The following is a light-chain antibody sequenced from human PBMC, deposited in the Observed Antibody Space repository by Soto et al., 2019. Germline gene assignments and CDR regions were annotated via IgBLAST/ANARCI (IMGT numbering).Light chain of an antibody. CDR3: ASWDDSLSGYV. Sequence: QLVLTQPPSASGNPGQRLTISCSGSTSNILRNYVYWYRQLPGTAPRLLISMNDQRPSGVPDRFSGSKSGTSASLAISGLRSEDEADYYCASWDDSLSGYVFRTGTKVTVL. V-gene: IGLV1-47*01. J-gene: IGLJ1*01. CDR2: MND. CDR1: TSNILRNY.